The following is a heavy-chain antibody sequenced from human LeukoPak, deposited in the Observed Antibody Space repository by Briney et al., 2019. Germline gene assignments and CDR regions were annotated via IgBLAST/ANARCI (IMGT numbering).Heavy chain of an antibody. D-gene: IGHD1-1*01. CDR2: IYPDDSDT. CDR1: GYRFTSYW. CDR3: ARRYAVTINWDPFDY. Sequence: GESLKISCQGPGYRFTSYWIGWVRQMPGKGLEWMGVIYPDDSDTRYSPSFQGQVTISADKSISTAYLQGSSLKASDTAMYYCARRYAVTINWDPFDYWGQGTLVSVSS. V-gene: IGHV5-51*01. J-gene: IGHJ4*02.